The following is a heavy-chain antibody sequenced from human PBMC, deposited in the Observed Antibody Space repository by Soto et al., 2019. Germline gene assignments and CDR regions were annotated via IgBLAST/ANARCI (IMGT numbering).Heavy chain of an antibody. CDR1: GFTFSSYA. J-gene: IGHJ4*02. V-gene: IGHV3-23*01. Sequence: EVQLLESGGGLVQPGGSLRLSCAASGFTFSSYAMRWVRQAPVKGLEWVSATSGSGDSTYYADSVKGRFTISRVNSKNTLYLQMNSLRAEDTAVYYCARRGSGSYYDYWGQGTLVTVSS. D-gene: IGHD1-26*01. CDR3: ARRGSGSYYDY. CDR2: TSGSGDST.